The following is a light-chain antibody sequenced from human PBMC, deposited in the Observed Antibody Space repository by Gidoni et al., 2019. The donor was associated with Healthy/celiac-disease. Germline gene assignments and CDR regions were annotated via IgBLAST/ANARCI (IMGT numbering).Light chain of an antibody. CDR3: QQYYSTPLT. CDR2: WAS. V-gene: IGKV4-1*01. CDR1: QSVLYSSNNKNY. Sequence: DIVMIQSPDSLAVSLGERATINCKSSQSVLYSSNNKNYLAWYQQKPGQPPKLLIYWASTRESGVPDRFSGSGSGTDFTLTISSLQAEDVAVYYCQQYYSTPLTFGGGTKVKIK. J-gene: IGKJ4*01.